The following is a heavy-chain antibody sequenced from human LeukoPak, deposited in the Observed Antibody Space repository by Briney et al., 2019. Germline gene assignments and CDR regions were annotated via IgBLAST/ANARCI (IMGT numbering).Heavy chain of an antibody. Sequence: SVKVSCKASGGTFSSYAISWVRQAPGQGLEWMGGIIPIFGTANYAQKFQGRVTITADESTSTAYMELSSLRSEDTAVYYCARVPTTVTTASYYYYYMDVWGKGATVTISS. CDR1: GGTFSSYA. CDR2: IIPIFGTA. D-gene: IGHD4-17*01. J-gene: IGHJ6*03. V-gene: IGHV1-69*13. CDR3: ARVPTTVTTASYYYYYMDV.